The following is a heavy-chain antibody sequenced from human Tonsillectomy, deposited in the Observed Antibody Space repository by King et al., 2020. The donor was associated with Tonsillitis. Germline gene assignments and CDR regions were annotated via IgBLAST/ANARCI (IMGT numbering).Heavy chain of an antibody. CDR1: GGSISNGDYY. V-gene: IGHV4-30-4*01. J-gene: IGHJ4*02. Sequence: VQLQESGPGLVKPSQTLSLTCSVSGGSISNGDYYWSWIRQFPGKGLEWIGYIYYSGTTYKNPSLRSRLIISVDTSKNQFSLRLSSVTAADTAVYYCARVLRFCTRTSCPSAPFRKTFGVTVAFDYWGQGIPVTVSS. CDR3: ARVLRFCTRTSCPSAPFRKTFGVTVAFDY. D-gene: IGHD2-2*01. CDR2: IYYSGTT.